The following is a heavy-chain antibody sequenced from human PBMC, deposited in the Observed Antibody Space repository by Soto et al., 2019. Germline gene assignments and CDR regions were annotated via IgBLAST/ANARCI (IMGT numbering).Heavy chain of an antibody. D-gene: IGHD6-6*01. Sequence: GGSLRLSCAASGFTFSSYAMSWVRQAPGKGLEWVSAISGSGGSTYYADSVKGRFTISRDNSKNTLYLQMNSLRAEDTAVYYCAKVALPGPGYSNSSWNDYWGQGTLVTVSS. CDR3: AKVALPGPGYSNSSWNDY. V-gene: IGHV3-23*01. CDR2: ISGSGGST. J-gene: IGHJ4*02. CDR1: GFTFSSYA.